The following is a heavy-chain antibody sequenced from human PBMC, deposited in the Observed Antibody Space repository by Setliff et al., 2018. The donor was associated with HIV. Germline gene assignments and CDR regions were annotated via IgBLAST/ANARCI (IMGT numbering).Heavy chain of an antibody. Sequence: KTSETLSLTCTVSGGSIWNYYWSWIRQPPGKGLEWIGTIYYSGSTYYNPSLKSRVTISTDTSKNQFSLKVRSVTAADTAVYYCARHRPWEVDVFDIWGQGNPGHRLL. V-gene: IGHV4-39*01. CDR3: ARHRPWEVDVFDI. J-gene: IGHJ3*02. D-gene: IGHD1-26*01. CDR2: IYYSGST. CDR1: GGSIWNYY.